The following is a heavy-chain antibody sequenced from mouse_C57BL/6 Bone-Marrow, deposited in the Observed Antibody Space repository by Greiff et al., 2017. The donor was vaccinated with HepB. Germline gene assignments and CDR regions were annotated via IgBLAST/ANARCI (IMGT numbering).Heavy chain of an antibody. V-gene: IGHV1-61*01. J-gene: IGHJ3*01. CDR1: GYTFTSYW. D-gene: IGHD3-2*02. CDR3: ARGETAQATVAY. Sequence: QVQLQQPGAELVRPGSSVKLSCKASGYTFTSYWMDWVKQRPGQGLEWIGNIYPSDSETHYNQKFKDKATLTVDKSSSTAYMQHGSLTSEDSAVYYYARGETAQATVAYWGQGTLVTVSA. CDR2: IYPSDSET.